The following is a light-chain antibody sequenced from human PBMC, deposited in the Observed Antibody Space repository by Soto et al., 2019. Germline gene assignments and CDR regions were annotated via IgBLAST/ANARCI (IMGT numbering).Light chain of an antibody. V-gene: IGLV1-40*01. Sequence: HSVLTQPPSVSGAPGQTVTISCTGSSSNIGARYEVHWYQQLPGTAPKLLIYEDIKRPSGVPDRFSGSKSGASASLAITGLLSEDEAEYYCQSYDSSLSAVVFGGGTKLTVL. J-gene: IGLJ2*01. CDR2: EDI. CDR3: QSYDSSLSAVV. CDR1: SSNIGARYE.